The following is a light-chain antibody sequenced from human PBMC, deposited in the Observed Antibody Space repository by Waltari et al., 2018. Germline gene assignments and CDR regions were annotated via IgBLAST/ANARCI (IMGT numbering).Light chain of an antibody. V-gene: IGLV2-14*03. CDR3: ASYTSSSTVI. J-gene: IGLJ2*01. Sequence: QSALTQPASVSGSAGQSIAISCSGTNSDIGRYNYVSWYQQHPGNAPRLIIYDVSRWPSGVSNRFIGSKSGITASLAISGLQAEDEGDYFCASYTSSSTVIFGGGTRVTVL. CDR2: DVS. CDR1: NSDIGRYNY.